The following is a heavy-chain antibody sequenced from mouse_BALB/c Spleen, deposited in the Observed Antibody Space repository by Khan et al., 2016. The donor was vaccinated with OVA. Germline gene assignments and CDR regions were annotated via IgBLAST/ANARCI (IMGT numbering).Heavy chain of an antibody. CDR1: GFSLTNYG. CDR3: ARNRNGYFDY. Sequence: QVQLKQSGPGLVQPSQSLSITCTVSGFSLTNYGVHWVRQSPGKGLEWLGMIWSGGSTDYNATFISRLSSSKDNSKSQVFFKMNSLEGNDTAIYYCARNRNGYFDYWGQGTTLTVFS. D-gene: IGHD1-1*02. V-gene: IGHV2-2*02. J-gene: IGHJ2*01. CDR2: IWSGGST.